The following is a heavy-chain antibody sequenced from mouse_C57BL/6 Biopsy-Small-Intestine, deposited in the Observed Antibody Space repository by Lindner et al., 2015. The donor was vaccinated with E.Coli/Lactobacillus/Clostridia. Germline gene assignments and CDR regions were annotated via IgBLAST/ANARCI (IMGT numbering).Heavy chain of an antibody. J-gene: IGHJ4*01. Sequence: SVKVSCKASGYTFTGYYMHWVRQAPGQGLEWMGRINPNSGGTNYAQKFQGRVTMTRDTSISTAYMELSRLRSDDTAVYYCARDNSSGYDFYYWGQGTLVTVSS. CDR2: INPNSGGT. D-gene: IGHD1-3*01. V-gene: IGHV1-53*01. CDR1: GYTFTGYY. CDR3: ARDNSSGYDFYY.